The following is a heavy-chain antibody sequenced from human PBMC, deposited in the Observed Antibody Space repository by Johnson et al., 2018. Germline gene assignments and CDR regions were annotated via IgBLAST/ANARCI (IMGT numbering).Heavy chain of an antibody. D-gene: IGHD1-26*01. J-gene: IGHJ6*02. CDR1: GFTFSSYG. Sequence: QVQLVESGGGVVQXGRSLRLXCAASGFTFSSYGMHWVRQAPGKGLEWVAVIWYDGSNKYYADSVKGRFTISRDNSKNTLYLQMNSLRAEDTAVYYCARGDTTWDDYYYGMDVWGQGTTVTVSS. CDR2: IWYDGSNK. CDR3: ARGDTTWDDYYYGMDV. V-gene: IGHV3-33*01.